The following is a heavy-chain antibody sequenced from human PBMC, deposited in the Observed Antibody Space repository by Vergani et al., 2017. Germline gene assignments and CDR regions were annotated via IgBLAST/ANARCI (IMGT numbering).Heavy chain of an antibody. CDR2: INPNSGNT. J-gene: IGHJ6*03. CDR1: GYTFTSYD. CDR3: ARGLTGYSSSWYHYYYYMDV. D-gene: IGHD6-13*01. V-gene: IGHV1-8*01. Sequence: QVQLVQSGAEVKKPGASVKVSCKASGYTFTSYDINWVRQATGQGLEWMGWINPNSGNTGYAQKFQGRVTMTRNTSISTAYMELSSLRSEDTAVYYCARGLTGYSSSWYHYYYYMDVWGKGTTVTVSS.